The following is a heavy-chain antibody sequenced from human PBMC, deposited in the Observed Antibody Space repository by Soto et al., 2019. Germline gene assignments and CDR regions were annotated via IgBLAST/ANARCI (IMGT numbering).Heavy chain of an antibody. J-gene: IGHJ4*02. D-gene: IGHD2-2*02. CDR3: ARLAGCSSTSCYKNFGY. Sequence: SCKASGGTFSSYAISWVRQAPGQGLEWMGGIIPIFGTANYAQKFQGRVTITADESTSTAYMELSSLRSEDTAVYYCARLAGCSSTSCYKNFGYWGQGTLVTVSS. V-gene: IGHV1-69*01. CDR2: IIPIFGTA. CDR1: GGTFSSYA.